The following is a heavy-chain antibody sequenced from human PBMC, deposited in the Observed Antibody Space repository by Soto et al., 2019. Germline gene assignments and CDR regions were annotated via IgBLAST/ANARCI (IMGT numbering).Heavy chain of an antibody. CDR1: GYSFSSFG. J-gene: IGHJ4*02. D-gene: IGHD2-15*01. CDR2: VSVPSGDT. V-gene: IGHV1-18*01. CDR3: ARTRRSGGSCYLEY. Sequence: ASVKVSCKASGYSFSSFGISWVRQAPGQGLEWVGWVSVPSGDTSSAQNFQGRVTVTTDTSTSTAYMEVGSLRSDDTAVYYCARTRRSGGSCYLEYWGEGTLVTAPQ.